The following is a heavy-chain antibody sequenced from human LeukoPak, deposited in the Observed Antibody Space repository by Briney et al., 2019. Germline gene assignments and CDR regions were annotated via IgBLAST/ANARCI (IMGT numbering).Heavy chain of an antibody. V-gene: IGHV1-69*01. D-gene: IGHD2-2*01. J-gene: IGHJ5*02. CDR2: IIPIFGTA. Sequence: SVKVSCKASGGTFSSYAISWVRQAPGQGLEWMGGIIPIFGTANYAQKFQGRVTITADESTSTAYMELSSLRSEDTAVYYCARAGNVVPAAIVWFDPWGQGTLVTVSS. CDR1: GGTFSSYA. CDR3: ARAGNVVPAAIVWFDP.